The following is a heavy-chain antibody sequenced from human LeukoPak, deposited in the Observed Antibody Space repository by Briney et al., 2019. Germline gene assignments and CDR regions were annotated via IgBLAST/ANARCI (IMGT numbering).Heavy chain of an antibody. D-gene: IGHD1-1*01. J-gene: IGHJ4*02. V-gene: IGHV1-18*01. CDR1: GYTFTSYG. CDR2: TSAHNDDT. CDR3: ARGWDSRNDYFDP. Sequence: ASVKVSCKASGYTFTSYGISWVRQAPGQGLEWMGWTSAHNDDTNYAETLQGRLTMTTDISTSTAYMELTSLRSDDTAVYYRARGWDSRNDYFDPWGQGTLVIVSS.